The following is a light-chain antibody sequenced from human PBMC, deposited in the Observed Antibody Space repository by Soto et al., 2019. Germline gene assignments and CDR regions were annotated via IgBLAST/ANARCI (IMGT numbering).Light chain of an antibody. CDR1: QGISTY. J-gene: IGKJ1*01. Sequence: DIHLTQSPSFLSASVGDRVTITCRASQGISTYLAWYQQKPGTAPKLLIYGASTLQSGVPSRFSGSGSGTDFTLTISSLQPEDFSTFYCQHSYNSPTWTFGQGTKVEIK. V-gene: IGKV1-9*01. CDR3: QHSYNSPTWT. CDR2: GAS.